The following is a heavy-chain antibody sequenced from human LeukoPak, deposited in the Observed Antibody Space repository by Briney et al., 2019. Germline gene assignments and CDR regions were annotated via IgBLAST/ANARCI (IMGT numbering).Heavy chain of an antibody. CDR2: INHSGST. CDR1: GGSFSGYY. Sequence: PSETLPLTCAVHGGSFSGYYWSWIRQPPGKGLEWTGEINHSGSTNYNPSLKSRVTISVDTSKNQFSLKLSSVTAADTAVYYCARVRTQTGTTSYYYYGMDVWGQGTTVTVSS. V-gene: IGHV4-34*01. CDR3: ARVRTQTGTTSYYYYGMDV. J-gene: IGHJ6*02. D-gene: IGHD1-7*01.